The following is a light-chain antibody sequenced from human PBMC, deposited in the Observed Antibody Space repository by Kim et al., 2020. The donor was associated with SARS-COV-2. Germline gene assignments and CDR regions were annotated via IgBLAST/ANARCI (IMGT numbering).Light chain of an antibody. CDR3: QAWDSSTVV. CDR1: KLGHKY. Sequence: SYELTQPPSVSVSPGQTASITCSGDKLGHKYACWYQQKPGQSPVLLIYQDSKRPSGIPERFSGSNSGNTATLTISGTQAMDEADYYCQAWDSSTVVFGGG. J-gene: IGLJ2*01. CDR2: QDS. V-gene: IGLV3-1*01.